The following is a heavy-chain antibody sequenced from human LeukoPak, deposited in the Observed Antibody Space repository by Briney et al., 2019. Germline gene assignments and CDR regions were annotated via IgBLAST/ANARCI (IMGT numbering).Heavy chain of an antibody. Sequence: PGGSLRLSCAATGFSFSISPMGWARPPQGKGLEWVPTFSRSGLTTYYADSVKGRFTISRDNSTNTLYLQMNGLRAEDTAVYYCAKGIYSSGWSYFDYWGHGTLVTVSS. V-gene: IGHV3-23*01. CDR1: GFSFSISP. D-gene: IGHD6-19*01. CDR2: FSRSGLTT. CDR3: AKGIYSSGWSYFDY. J-gene: IGHJ4*01.